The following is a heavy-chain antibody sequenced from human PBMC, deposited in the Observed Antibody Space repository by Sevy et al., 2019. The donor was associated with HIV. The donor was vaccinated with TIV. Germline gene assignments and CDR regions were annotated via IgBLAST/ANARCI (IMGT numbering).Heavy chain of an antibody. CDR3: ARDQDGGFFDH. CDR2: IYYSGST. J-gene: IGHJ4*02. CDR1: GSSISSYC. V-gene: IGHV4-59*01. D-gene: IGHD3-16*01. Sequence: SETLSLTCSVSGSSISSYCWSWIRQSPGKGLEWIGCIYYSGSTSYNPSLKSRVTMSLETSKKHLTLNLSSVTAADTAVYYCARDQDGGFFDHWDQGTLVTVSS.